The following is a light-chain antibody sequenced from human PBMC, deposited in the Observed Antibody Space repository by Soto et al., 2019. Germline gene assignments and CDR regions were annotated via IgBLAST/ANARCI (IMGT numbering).Light chain of an antibody. CDR3: QQYSVYWT. J-gene: IGKJ1*01. CDR2: DAS. CDR1: QSVSTR. V-gene: IGKV1-5*02. Sequence: DIQITQSPASLSSYLLDIVSIICRASQSVSTRLAWYQQKPGKAPKVLIYDASSWAGGVPSRFTGSGSGTEFTLTINSLQTDDFATYYCQQYSVYWTFGQGTKVDIK.